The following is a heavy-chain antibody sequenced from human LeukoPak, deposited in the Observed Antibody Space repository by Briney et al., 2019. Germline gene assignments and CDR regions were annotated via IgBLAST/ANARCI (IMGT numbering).Heavy chain of an antibody. CDR1: GFTFSSYA. Sequence: GGSLRLSCAASGFTFSSYAMSWVRQAPGVGLEWVSAIDGGGGSTWHADSVKGRFTISRDNSKNTLYMQMNSLRAEDAAVYYCAKDFYDNSGSRYDYWGQGTLVTVSS. D-gene: IGHD3-22*01. CDR3: AKDFYDNSGSRYDY. J-gene: IGHJ4*02. V-gene: IGHV3-23*01. CDR2: IDGGGGST.